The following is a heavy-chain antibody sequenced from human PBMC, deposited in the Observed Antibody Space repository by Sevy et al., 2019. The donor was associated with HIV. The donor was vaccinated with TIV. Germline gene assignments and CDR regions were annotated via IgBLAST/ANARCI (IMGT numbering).Heavy chain of an antibody. V-gene: IGHV1-69*06. D-gene: IGHD2-15*01. CDR1: GGTFSSYA. J-gene: IGHJ4*02. CDR3: AVRYCSGGSCYWPFDY. Sequence: ASVKVSCKASGGTFSSYAISWVRQAPGQGLEWMGGIIPIFGTANYAQKFQGRVTITADKSTSTAEMELSSLRSEDTAVYYCAVRYCSGGSCYWPFDYWGQGTLVTVSS. CDR2: IIPIFGTA.